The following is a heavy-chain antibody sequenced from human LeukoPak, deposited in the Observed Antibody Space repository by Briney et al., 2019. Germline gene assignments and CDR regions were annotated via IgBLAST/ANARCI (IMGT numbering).Heavy chain of an antibody. CDR1: GYTFTGYY. CDR2: INPNSGGT. D-gene: IGHD2-2*01. CDR3: ARSYCIGTNCYSHLFDY. J-gene: IGHJ4*02. V-gene: IGHV1-2*02. Sequence: ASVKVSCKASGYTFTGYYMHWVRQAPGQGLEWMGWINPNSGGTNYAQKFQGRVTMTRDTSISTAYMELSRLRSDDTAVYYCARSYCIGTNCYSHLFDYWGQGTLVTVSS.